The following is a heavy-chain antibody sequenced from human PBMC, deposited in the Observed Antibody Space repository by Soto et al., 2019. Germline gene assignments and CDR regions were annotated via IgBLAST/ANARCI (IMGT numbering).Heavy chain of an antibody. D-gene: IGHD5-12*01. CDR2: ISYDGSNK. CDR1: GFTFSSYA. J-gene: IGHJ3*02. CDR3: AQGDIGAFDI. Sequence: QVQLVESGGGVVQPGRSLRLSCAASGFTFSSYAMHWVRQAPGKGLEWVAVISYDGSNKYYADSVKGRFTISRDNSKNTRYRQMNSLRAEDTAVYYCAQGDIGAFDIWGQGTMVTVSS. V-gene: IGHV3-30-3*01.